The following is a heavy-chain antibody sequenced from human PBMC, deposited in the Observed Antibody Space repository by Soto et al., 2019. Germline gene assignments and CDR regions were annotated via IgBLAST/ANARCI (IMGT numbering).Heavy chain of an antibody. CDR3: ARDTVAVAGPEYYFDY. J-gene: IGHJ4*02. V-gene: IGHV1-18*01. CDR2: ISAYNGNT. CDR1: GYTFTSYG. D-gene: IGHD6-19*01. Sequence: ASVKVSCKASGYTFTSYGISWVRQAPGQGLEWMGWISAYNGNTNYAQKLQGRVTMTTDTSTSTAYMELSSLRSEDTAVYYCARDTVAVAGPEYYFDYWGQGTLVTVSS.